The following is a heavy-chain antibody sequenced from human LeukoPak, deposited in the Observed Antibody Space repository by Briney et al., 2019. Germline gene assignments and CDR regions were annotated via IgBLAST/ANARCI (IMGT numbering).Heavy chain of an antibody. CDR2: IYYSGST. CDR1: GGSISSYY. D-gene: IGHD4-23*01. Sequence: TSKTLSLTCTVSGGSISSYYWSWIRQPPGKGLEWIGYIYYSGSTNYNPSLKSRVTISVDTSKNQFSLKLSSVTAADTAVYYCARVPYGGNSAYYYYYGMDVWGQGTTVTVSS. V-gene: IGHV4-59*01. J-gene: IGHJ6*02. CDR3: ARVPYGGNSAYYYYYGMDV.